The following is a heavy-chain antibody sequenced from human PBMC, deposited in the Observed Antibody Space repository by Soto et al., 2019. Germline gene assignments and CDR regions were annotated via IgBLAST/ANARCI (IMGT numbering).Heavy chain of an antibody. CDR3: ASGTNGAFFVY. CDR1: GGSISSGGYS. J-gene: IGHJ4*02. D-gene: IGHD2-8*01. V-gene: IGHV3-11*01. CDR2: ISSRSSTI. Sequence: LTCAVSGGSISSGGYSWSWIRQAPGKGLEWVSYISSRSSTIFYADSVKGRFTISRDNVKNSLYLQMNSLRAEDTAVYYCASGTNGAFFVYSAQGILVTVSS.